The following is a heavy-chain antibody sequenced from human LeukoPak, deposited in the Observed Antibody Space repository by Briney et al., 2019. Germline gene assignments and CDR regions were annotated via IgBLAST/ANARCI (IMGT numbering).Heavy chain of an antibody. CDR3: ARDPNNSSGWFVDH. Sequence: ASVKVSCKASGYTFTGYYMHWVRQAPGQGLEWMGRINPNSGGTNYAQKFQGRVTMTRDTSISTAYMELSRLRSDDTAVYYCARDPNNSSGWFVDHWGQGTLVTVSS. V-gene: IGHV1-2*06. CDR2: INPNSGGT. CDR1: GYTFTGYY. J-gene: IGHJ4*02. D-gene: IGHD6-19*01.